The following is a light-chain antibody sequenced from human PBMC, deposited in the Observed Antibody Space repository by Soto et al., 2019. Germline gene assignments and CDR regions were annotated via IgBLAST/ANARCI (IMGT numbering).Light chain of an antibody. Sequence: DIQLTQSPSFLSPSVGDRVTITCRASQGISSYLAWYQQKPGKAPKLLIYAASTLQSGVPSRFSGSGSGTEFTLTITSLQPEDSATYYCQNLDSYPLAFGGGTKVEIK. CDR3: QNLDSYPLA. J-gene: IGKJ4*01. CDR2: AAS. CDR1: QGISSY. V-gene: IGKV1-9*01.